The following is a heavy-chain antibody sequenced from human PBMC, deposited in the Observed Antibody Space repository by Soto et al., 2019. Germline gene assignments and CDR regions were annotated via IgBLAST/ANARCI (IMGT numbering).Heavy chain of an antibody. CDR2: ISANYGKA. J-gene: IGHJ6*02. D-gene: IGHD3-22*01. CDR3: ARTYYYDSSGYYKQINYYYYGMDV. Sequence: ASVKVSCKASGYTFTSYGISWVRQAPGQGLEWMGWISANYGKANYAQKFQCRVTITADESTSTAYMELSSLRSEDTAVYYCARTYYYDSSGYYKQINYYYYGMDVWGQGTTVTVSS. V-gene: IGHV1-18*01. CDR1: GYTFTSYG.